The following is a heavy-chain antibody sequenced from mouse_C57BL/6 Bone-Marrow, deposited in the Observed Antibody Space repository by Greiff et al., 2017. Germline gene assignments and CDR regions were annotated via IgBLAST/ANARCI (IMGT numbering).Heavy chain of an antibody. CDR2: INPHNGGT. J-gene: IGHJ2*01. CDR3: ARGVYYYGSRYYFDY. CDR1: GYTFTDYY. Sequence: VQLKQSGPVLVKPGASVKMSCKASGYTFTDYYMNWVKQSHGKSLEWIGVINPHNGGTSYNQKFKGKATLTVDKSSSTAYMELNSLTSEDSEVYYCARGVYYYGSRYYFDYWGQGTTLTVSS. V-gene: IGHV1-19*01. D-gene: IGHD1-1*01.